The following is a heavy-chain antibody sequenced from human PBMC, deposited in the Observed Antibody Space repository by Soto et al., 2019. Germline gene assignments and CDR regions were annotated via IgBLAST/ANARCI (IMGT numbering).Heavy chain of an antibody. Sequence: QLQLQESGSGLVKPSQTLSLTCAVSGGSSSSGGYSWSWIRQPPGKGPEWIGYIYHSGSTYYNPSLKSRVTISVDRSKNQFSLKLSSVTAADTAVYYCARASTTVTTLDYWGQGTLVTVSS. CDR2: IYHSGST. CDR1: GGSSSSGGYS. CDR3: ARASTTVTTLDY. V-gene: IGHV4-30-2*01. D-gene: IGHD4-17*01. J-gene: IGHJ4*02.